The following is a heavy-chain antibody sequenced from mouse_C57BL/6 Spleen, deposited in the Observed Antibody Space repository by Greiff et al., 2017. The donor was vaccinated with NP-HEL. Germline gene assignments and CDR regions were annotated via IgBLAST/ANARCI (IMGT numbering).Heavy chain of an antibody. V-gene: IGHV1-80*01. CDR2: IYPGDGDT. Sequence: QVQLQQSGAELVRPGASVKISCKASGYTFNSYYMNWVKQRPGKGLEWIGRIYPGDGDTNYNGKFKGKATLTADKSSSTAYMQLSSLTSEDSAVYDCAREGDGYWVAYWGQGTPDTVSA. J-gene: IGHJ3*01. D-gene: IGHD2-3*01. CDR1: GYTFNSYY. CDR3: AREGDGYWVAY.